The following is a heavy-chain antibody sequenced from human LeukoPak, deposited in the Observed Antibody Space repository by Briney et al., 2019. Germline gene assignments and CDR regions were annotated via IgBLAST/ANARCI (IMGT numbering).Heavy chain of an antibody. D-gene: IGHD3-10*01. V-gene: IGHV3-30*03. CDR2: TSSDLNVK. Sequence: GGSLRLSCAASGFTFSDHYMDWVRQAPGKGLEWVAVTSSDLNVKLYADSVKGRFTISRDNSRSTLYLQMNSLRPEDTAIYYCAREGYYGSGSPPSLYFDYWGQGTLVTVSS. J-gene: IGHJ4*02. CDR3: AREGYYGSGSPPSLYFDY. CDR1: GFTFSDHY.